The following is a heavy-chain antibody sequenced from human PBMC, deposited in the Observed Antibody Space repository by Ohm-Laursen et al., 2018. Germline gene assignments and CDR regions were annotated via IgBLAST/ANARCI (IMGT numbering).Heavy chain of an antibody. CDR3: ARGLVVNSGYDWGWDY. D-gene: IGHD5-12*01. J-gene: IGHJ4*02. Sequence: GTLSLTCSVSGDSISAHYWSWVRQPPGKGLEWIGYIYSSGSTDYKPSLKSRVTISVDTPKNQFSLKLNSVTAADTAVYYCARGLVVNSGYDWGWDYWGQGALVTVSS. CDR2: IYSSGST. V-gene: IGHV4-59*11. CDR1: GDSISAHY.